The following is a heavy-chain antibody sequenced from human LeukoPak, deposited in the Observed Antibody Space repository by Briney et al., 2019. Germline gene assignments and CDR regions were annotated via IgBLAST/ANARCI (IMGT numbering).Heavy chain of an antibody. CDR3: ARDPFWISDDYGGTSEHWFDP. D-gene: IGHD4-23*01. CDR1: GYTFTSYG. CDR2: ISAYNGNA. J-gene: IGHJ5*02. V-gene: IGHV1-18*01. Sequence: ASVKVSCKASGYTFTSYGISWVRQAPGQGLEWMGWISAYNGNANYAQKLQGRVTMTTDTSTSTAYMELRSLRSDDTAVYYCARDPFWISDDYGGTSEHWFDPWGQGTLVTVSS.